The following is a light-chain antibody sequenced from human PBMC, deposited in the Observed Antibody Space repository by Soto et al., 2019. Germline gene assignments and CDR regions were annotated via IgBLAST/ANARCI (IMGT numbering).Light chain of an antibody. CDR2: DTS. CDR3: QQRNNWPPVT. Sequence: RASQFVSSRLAWYQRRPGQVPRLLIYDTSTRAPGISARFSGSGSGTDFTLTISSLEPEDFAVYYCQQRNNWPPVTFGGGTKVDIK. V-gene: IGKV3-11*01. J-gene: IGKJ4*01. CDR1: QFVSSR.